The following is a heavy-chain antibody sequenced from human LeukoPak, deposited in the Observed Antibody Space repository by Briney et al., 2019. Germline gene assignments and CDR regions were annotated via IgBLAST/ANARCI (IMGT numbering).Heavy chain of an antibody. CDR3: AKGDCSSTSCWFDY. CDR1: GFTFDDYG. CDR2: INWNGGST. D-gene: IGHD2-2*01. Sequence: GGSLRLSCAASGFTFDDYGMSWVRQAPGKGLEWVSGINWNGGSTGYADSVKGRFTISRDNAKNSLYLQMNSLRAEDKAFYYCAKGDCSSTSCWFDYWGQGTLVTVSS. J-gene: IGHJ4*02. V-gene: IGHV3-20*04.